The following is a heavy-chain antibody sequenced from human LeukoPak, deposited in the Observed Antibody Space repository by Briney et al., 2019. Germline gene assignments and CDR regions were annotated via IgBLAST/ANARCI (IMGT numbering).Heavy chain of an antibody. CDR2: ISGSGGST. Sequence: GGSLRLSCAASGFTFSSYAMSWVHQAPGNGLEWVSAISGSGGSTYYADSVKGRFTISRDNSKNTLYLQMNSLRAEDTAVYYCAKSYGGNSESSCYWGQGTLVTVSS. D-gene: IGHD4-17*01. V-gene: IGHV3-23*01. J-gene: IGHJ4*02. CDR1: GFTFSSYA. CDR3: AKSYGGNSESSCY.